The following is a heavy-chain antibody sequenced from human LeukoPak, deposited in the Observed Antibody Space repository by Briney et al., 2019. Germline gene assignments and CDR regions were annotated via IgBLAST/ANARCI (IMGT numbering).Heavy chain of an antibody. V-gene: IGHV4-38-2*02. CDR3: ARVEGSSWYLGGGTNWFDP. CDR1: GGSISSYY. D-gene: IGHD6-13*01. CDR2: IYHSGST. J-gene: IGHJ5*02. Sequence: PSETLSLTCTVSGGSISSYYWGWIRQPPGKGLEWIGSIYHSGSTYYNPSLKSRVTISVDTSKNQFSLKLSSVTAADTAVYYCARVEGSSWYLGGGTNWFDPWGQGTLVTVSS.